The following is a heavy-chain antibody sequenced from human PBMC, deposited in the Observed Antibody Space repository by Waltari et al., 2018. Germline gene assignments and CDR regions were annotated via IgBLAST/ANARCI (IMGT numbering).Heavy chain of an antibody. CDR1: GYTFTSYG. CDR3: ARGETSCYGWYSSSCQGYYFDY. D-gene: IGHD6-13*01. J-gene: IGHJ4*02. V-gene: IGHV1-18*01. CDR2: ISAYNGNT. Sequence: QVQLVQSGAEVKKPGASVKVSCKASGYTFTSYGISWVRQAPGQGLEWMGWISAYNGNTNYAQKLQGRVTMTTDSSTSTAYMELRSPRSDDTAVYYCARGETSCYGWYSSSCQGYYFDYWGQGTLVTVSS.